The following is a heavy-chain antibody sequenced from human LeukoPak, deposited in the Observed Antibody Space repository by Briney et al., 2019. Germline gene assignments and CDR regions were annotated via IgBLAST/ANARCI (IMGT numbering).Heavy chain of an antibody. CDR3: ARGMDV. V-gene: IGHV3-7*01. Sequence: GGSLRLSCVASGFTFSNHWMSWVRQAPGKGLGWVANIKQDGSEIYYVDSVKGRLTISRDNAKNSLYLQMNSLRAEDTAVYYCARGMDVRGQGTTVAVSS. CDR2: IKQDGSEI. J-gene: IGHJ6*02. CDR1: GFTFSNHW.